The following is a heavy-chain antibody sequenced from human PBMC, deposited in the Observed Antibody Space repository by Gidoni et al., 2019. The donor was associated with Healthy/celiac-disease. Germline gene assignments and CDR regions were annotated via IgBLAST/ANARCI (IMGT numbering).Heavy chain of an antibody. Sequence: EVQLVQSGAEVKKPGESLKISCKGSGYSFTSYWIGWVRQMPGKGLEWMGIIYPGDSDTRYSPSFQGQVTISADKSISTAYLQWSSLKASDTAMYYCARLRVAAAQDDAFDIWGQGTMVTVSS. J-gene: IGHJ3*02. D-gene: IGHD6-13*01. CDR3: ARLRVAAAQDDAFDI. V-gene: IGHV5-51*01. CDR1: GYSFTSYW. CDR2: IYPGDSDT.